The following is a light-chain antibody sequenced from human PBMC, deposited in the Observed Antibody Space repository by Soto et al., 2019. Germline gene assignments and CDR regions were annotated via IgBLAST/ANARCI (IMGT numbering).Light chain of an antibody. J-gene: IGLJ2*01. CDR2: EVR. Sequence: QSVLTQPASVSGFPGQSITISCAGSNTDVGDYPYVSWCQQHPGKAPKLIIFEVRNRPSGVSYRFSGSKSGNTASLTISGLQPEDEADYYCSSYTVTAIPVLFGGGTKVTVL. CDR3: SSYTVTAIPVL. CDR1: NTDVGDYPY. V-gene: IGLV2-14*03.